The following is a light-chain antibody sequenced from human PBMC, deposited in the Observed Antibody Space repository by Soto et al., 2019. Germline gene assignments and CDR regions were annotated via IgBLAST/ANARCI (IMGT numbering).Light chain of an antibody. J-gene: IGLJ1*01. CDR1: SSDVGSYSR. CDR2: EVS. V-gene: IGLV2-18*02. CDR3: SSYTSSNTYV. Sequence: QSALTQPPSVSGSPGQSVTISYTGTSSDVGSYSRVSWYQQPPGTAPKLMIYEVSNRPSGVPDRFSGSKSGNTASLTISGLQPEDEADYYCSSYTSSNTYVFGTGTKLTVL.